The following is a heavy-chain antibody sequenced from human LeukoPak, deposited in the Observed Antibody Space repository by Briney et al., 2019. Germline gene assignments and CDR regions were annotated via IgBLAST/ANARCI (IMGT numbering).Heavy chain of an antibody. Sequence: KSSETLSLTCTVSGGSISTYFWSWVRQPAGKGLEWIGRISTTGTTDYNPSLKSRVTMSVDTSKNQFSLKLTSVTAADTAVYYCSRAPPVTTDYYFYYMDVWGKGTTVAVSS. J-gene: IGHJ6*03. CDR2: ISTTGTT. D-gene: IGHD4-17*01. CDR1: GGSISTYF. V-gene: IGHV4-4*07. CDR3: SRAPPVTTDYYFYYMDV.